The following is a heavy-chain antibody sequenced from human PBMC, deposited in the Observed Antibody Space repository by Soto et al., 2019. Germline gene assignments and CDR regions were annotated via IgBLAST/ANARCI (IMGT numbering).Heavy chain of an antibody. D-gene: IGHD2-2*01. V-gene: IGHV1-69*01. CDR1: GGTFTDSA. J-gene: IGHJ6*04. CDR3: ATGGEVVAPGLTDYFAMDV. CDR2: IIPISRTA. Sequence: QVQLVQSGAEVKKPGSSVKVSCQSSGGTFTDSAVSWVRQAPGQGLEWVGGIIPISRTATYSQKFQGRISITAHESRGTAYMERSSLTAEDTAAYSGATGGEVVAPGLTDYFAMDVWGEGTPGTVSS.